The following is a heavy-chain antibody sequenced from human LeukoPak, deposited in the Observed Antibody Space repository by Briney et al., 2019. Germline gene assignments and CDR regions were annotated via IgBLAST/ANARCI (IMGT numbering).Heavy chain of an antibody. CDR3: ARGMMPTVGAWAFDI. J-gene: IGHJ3*02. CDR2: INSGGST. CDR1: GGSLSSYY. D-gene: IGHD5-24*01. Sequence: SETLSLTCTVSGGSLSSYYWTWFRLPPGKRLEWIGYINSGGSTSFNPSLESRVTMSVDTSRNQFSLKVTTVTAADTAIYSCARGMMPTVGAWAFDIWGQGKMVTVS. V-gene: IGHV4-4*09.